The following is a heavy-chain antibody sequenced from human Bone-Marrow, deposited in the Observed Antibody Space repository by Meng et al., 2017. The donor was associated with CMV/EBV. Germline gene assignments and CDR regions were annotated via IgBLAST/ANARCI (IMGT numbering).Heavy chain of an antibody. V-gene: IGHV4-39*07. Sequence: SETLSLTCTVSGGSISSSSYYWGWIRQPPGKGLEWIGSIYYSGSTYYNPSLKSRVTISVDTSKNQFSLKLSSVTAADTAVYYCARARGYSYGYHYYYYYGMDVWGQGTTVTVYS. CDR3: ARARGYSYGYHYYYYYGMDV. D-gene: IGHD5-18*01. J-gene: IGHJ6*01. CDR1: GGSISSSSYY. CDR2: IYYSGST.